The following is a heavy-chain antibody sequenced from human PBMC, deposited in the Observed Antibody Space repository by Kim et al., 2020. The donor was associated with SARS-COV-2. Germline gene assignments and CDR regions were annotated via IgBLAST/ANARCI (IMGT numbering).Heavy chain of an antibody. CDR3: AKVPLGSRWSTYFDY. CDR1: GFTFGDYA. D-gene: IGHD6-13*01. J-gene: IGHJ4*01. Sequence: GGSLRLSCAASGFTFGDYAMHWVRQLPGKGLEWVAGITRNGGTTEYADSVKGRFTISRDNAKKSLYLQMNSLRADDTALYYCAKVPLGSRWSTYFDYWG. CDR2: ITRNGGTT. V-gene: IGHV3-9*01.